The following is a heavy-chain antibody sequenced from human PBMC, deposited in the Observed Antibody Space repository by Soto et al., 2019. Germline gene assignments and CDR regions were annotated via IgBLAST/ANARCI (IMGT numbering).Heavy chain of an antibody. CDR3: ARDRVYSYGGEYGMDV. J-gene: IGHJ6*02. CDR2: IYYSGST. D-gene: IGHD5-18*01. V-gene: IGHV4-61*01. CDR1: GGSVSSASYY. Sequence: QVQLQESGPGLVKPSETLSLTCTVSGGSVSSASYYWSWIRQPPGKGLEWIGYIYYSGSTNYNPSLKSRVTISVDTSKTQFSLKLTSVTAADTAVYYCARDRVYSYGGEYGMDVWGQGTTVTVSS.